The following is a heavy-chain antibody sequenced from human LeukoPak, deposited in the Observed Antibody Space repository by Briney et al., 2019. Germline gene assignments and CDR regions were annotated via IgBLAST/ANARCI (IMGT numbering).Heavy chain of an antibody. D-gene: IGHD6-19*01. J-gene: IGHJ5*02. CDR3: ARAGASGWYAAGWFDP. V-gene: IGHV3-74*01. Sequence: PGGSLKLSCAAAGFPFNNYWIHWVRQAQGKGLMWVSSINTDGRTTRYAASVQGRFTISRDNAKNTLSLQMNSLRDDDTAVYYCARAGASGWYAAGWFDPWGQGTLVTVSS. CDR2: INTDGRTT. CDR1: GFPFNNYW.